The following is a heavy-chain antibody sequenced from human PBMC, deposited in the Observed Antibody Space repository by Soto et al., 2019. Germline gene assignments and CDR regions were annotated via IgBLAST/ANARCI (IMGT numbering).Heavy chain of an antibody. Sequence: EVQLVESGGGLVQPGGSLRLSCAASGFTFSSYWMHWVRQAPGKGLVWVSRINSDGSSTSYADSVKGRFTISRDNAKNTRYRQMNSLRAEDTAVYYCARVCGGDCYGAFDIWGQGTMVTVSS. J-gene: IGHJ3*02. CDR2: INSDGSST. CDR3: ARVCGGDCYGAFDI. V-gene: IGHV3-74*01. CDR1: GFTFSSYW. D-gene: IGHD2-21*02.